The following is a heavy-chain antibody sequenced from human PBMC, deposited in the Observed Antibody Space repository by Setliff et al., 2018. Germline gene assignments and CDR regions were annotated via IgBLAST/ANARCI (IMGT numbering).Heavy chain of an antibody. D-gene: IGHD6-13*01. J-gene: IGHJ4*02. V-gene: IGHV4-34*01. CDR2: VYYSGNT. CDR1: GGSFSGYY. Sequence: SETLSLTCAVYGGSFSGYYWSWIRQPPGKGLEWIGSVYYSGNTYYNASLKGRVTISGDTSKNQFSLNMTSVTAADTAVYYCARSAGYTSSWPFDSWGQGTLVTVSS. CDR3: ARSAGYTSSWPFDS.